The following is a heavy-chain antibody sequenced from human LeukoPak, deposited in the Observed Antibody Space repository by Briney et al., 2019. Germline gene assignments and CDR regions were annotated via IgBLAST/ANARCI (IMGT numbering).Heavy chain of an antibody. CDR1: AFTFSNYW. Sequence: GGSLRLSCAASAFTFSNYWMGWVRQAPGKGLEWVANIKPDGSEKYYVDSVKGRFTISRDNSKNTLYLQMNSLRADDTAVYYCAKSGTSRDYWGQGTLVTVSS. J-gene: IGHJ4*02. V-gene: IGHV3-7*03. D-gene: IGHD1-1*01. CDR2: IKPDGSEK. CDR3: AKSGTSRDY.